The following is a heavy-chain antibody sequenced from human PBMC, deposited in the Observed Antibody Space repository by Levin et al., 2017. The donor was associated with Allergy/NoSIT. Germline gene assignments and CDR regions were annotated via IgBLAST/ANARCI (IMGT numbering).Heavy chain of an antibody. J-gene: IGHJ4*02. D-gene: IGHD6-19*01. Sequence: PGGSLRLSCAASGFTFSSYAMNWVRQAPGKGLEWVSAINNVGDDMYYVDSVKGRFTISRDNSKNTLYLQMNSLRAEDTAVYYCAQDLRGVAVPSPGFWGQGTLVTVSS. CDR2: INNVGDDM. CDR1: GFTFSSYA. V-gene: IGHV3-23*01. CDR3: AQDLRGVAVPSPGF.